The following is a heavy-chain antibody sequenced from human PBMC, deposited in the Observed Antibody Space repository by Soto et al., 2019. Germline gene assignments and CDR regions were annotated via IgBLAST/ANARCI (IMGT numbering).Heavy chain of an antibody. J-gene: IGHJ6*02. V-gene: IGHV3-48*03. CDR2: ISSSGSTI. D-gene: IGHD3-10*01. Sequence: PGGSLRLSCAACGFTFRSYEMNWVRQAPGKGLEWVSYISSSGSTIYYADSVKGRFTISRDNAKNSLYLQMNSRRAEDTAVYYWVRPLPSGRNYGMDVRGQGTTVTVSS. CDR3: VRPLPSGRNYGMDV. CDR1: GFTFRSYE.